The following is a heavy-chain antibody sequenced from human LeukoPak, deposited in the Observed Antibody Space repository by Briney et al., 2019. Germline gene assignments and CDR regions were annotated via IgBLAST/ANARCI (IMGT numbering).Heavy chain of an antibody. D-gene: IGHD6-13*01. CDR1: GFTFSSYA. Sequence: PGGSLRLSCAASGFTFSSYAMSWVRQAPGRGLEWVSAISGSGGSTYYADPVKGRFTISRDNSKNTLYLQMNSLRAEDTAVYYCAKDRGYSSSWYDYWGQGTLVTVSS. J-gene: IGHJ4*02. CDR2: ISGSGGST. CDR3: AKDRGYSSSWYDY. V-gene: IGHV3-23*01.